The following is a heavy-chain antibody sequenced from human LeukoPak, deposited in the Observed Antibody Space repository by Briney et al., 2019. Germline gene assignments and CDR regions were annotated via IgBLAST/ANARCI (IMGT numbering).Heavy chain of an antibody. CDR3: ARGRVSSSTWYSTYYYFFYMDF. Sequence: SETLSLTCSVSDDSITMYYWTWIRQPPGKGLEWIGYVDHTGSTKFNPSLNGRVSISRDTSDNFFSLRLRSVTAADTAVYFCARGRVSSSTWYSTYYYFFYMDFWGKGTTVTVSS. D-gene: IGHD4-11*01. J-gene: IGHJ6*03. V-gene: IGHV4-59*01. CDR2: VDHTGST. CDR1: DDSITMYY.